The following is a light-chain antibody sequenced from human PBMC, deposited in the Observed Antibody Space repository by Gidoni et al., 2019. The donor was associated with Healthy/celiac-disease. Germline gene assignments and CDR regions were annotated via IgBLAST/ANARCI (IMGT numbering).Light chain of an antibody. CDR1: NLGDKY. Sequence: SYEPTQPPSVSVSPGQTASITCSGDNLGDKYASWYQQKPGQSPVLVIYQDSKRPSGIPERFSGSNSGNTASLTISGTQAMDEADYSCQAWDSSTWVFGGGTKLTVL. J-gene: IGLJ3*02. V-gene: IGLV3-1*01. CDR3: QAWDSSTWV. CDR2: QDS.